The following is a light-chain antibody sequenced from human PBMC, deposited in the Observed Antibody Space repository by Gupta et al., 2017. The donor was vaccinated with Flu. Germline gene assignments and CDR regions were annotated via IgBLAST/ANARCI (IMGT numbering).Light chain of an antibody. CDR3: NSRDSSGNHPWV. CDR1: SLRSYY. J-gene: IGLJ3*02. Sequence: SSELTQDPAVSVALGQTVRITCQGDSLRSYYASWYQQKPGQAPVLVIYGKNNRPSGIPDRFSGSSSGNTASLTITGAQAEDEAYYYCNSRDSSGNHPWVVGGGTKLTVL. V-gene: IGLV3-19*01. CDR2: GKN.